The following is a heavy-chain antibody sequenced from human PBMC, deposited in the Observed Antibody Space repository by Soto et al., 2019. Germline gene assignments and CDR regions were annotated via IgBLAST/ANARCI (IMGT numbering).Heavy chain of an antibody. CDR1: GDSISSGGYY. D-gene: IGHD5-12*01. V-gene: IGHV4-31*03. Sequence: QVQLQASGPGLVKPSQTLSLTCTVSGDSISSGGYYWSWIRQHPGKGLEWIGYIYYSVSTYHTPYLKSRVTTAVDTSKNQFSLKLCSVTAADTAVYYCARDKGYSDYYYYYYMDVWGKGTTVTVSS. J-gene: IGHJ6*03. CDR2: IYYSVST. CDR3: ARDKGYSDYYYYYYMDV.